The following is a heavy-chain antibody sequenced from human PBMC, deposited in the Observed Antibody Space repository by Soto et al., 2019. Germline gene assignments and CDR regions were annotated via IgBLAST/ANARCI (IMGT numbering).Heavy chain of an antibody. V-gene: IGHV4-39*01. CDR2: IYYSGST. CDR1: GGSISSSSYY. J-gene: IGHJ3*02. CDR3: ARRGYCSSTSCYGILGAVDI. Sequence: QLQLQESGPGLVKPSETLSLTCTVSGGSISSSSYYWCWIRQPPGKGLEWIGRIYYSGSTYYNPYLKSRVPISVDTSKNQFSLKLSSVTAADTAVYYCARRGYCSSTSCYGILGAVDIWGQGTMVTVSS. D-gene: IGHD2-2*01.